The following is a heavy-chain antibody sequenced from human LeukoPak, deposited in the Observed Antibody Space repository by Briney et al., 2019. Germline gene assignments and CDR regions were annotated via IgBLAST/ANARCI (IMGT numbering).Heavy chain of an antibody. CDR3: AKGNIIAASPFDY. Sequence: GGSLRLSCAASGFTLSDYYMSWIRQAPGKGLEWVSYISSSGSTIYYADSVKGRFTISRDNAKNSLYLQMNSLRAEDTAVYYCAKGNIIAASPFDYWGQGTLVTVSS. J-gene: IGHJ4*02. CDR2: ISSSGSTI. CDR1: GFTLSDYY. D-gene: IGHD6-6*01. V-gene: IGHV3-11*04.